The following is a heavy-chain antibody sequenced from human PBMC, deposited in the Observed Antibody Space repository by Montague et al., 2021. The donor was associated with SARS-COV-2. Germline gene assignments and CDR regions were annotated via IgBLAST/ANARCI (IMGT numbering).Heavy chain of an antibody. J-gene: IGHJ6*02. D-gene: IGHD3-9*01. CDR1: GGSISTYY. V-gene: IGHV4-59*01. CDR2: IDYSGRN. CDR3: ARLPYDNSYGMDV. Sequence: ETVSLTCTVAGGSISTYYWDWIRQFPGKGLEWIGYIDYSGRNNXKPSRRSGVIISVDRSKTQCSLKLNSVTAADTAIYYCARLPYDNSYGMDVWGQGTTVTVSS.